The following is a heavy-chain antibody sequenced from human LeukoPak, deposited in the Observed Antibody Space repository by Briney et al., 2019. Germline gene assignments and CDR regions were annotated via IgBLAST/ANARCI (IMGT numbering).Heavy chain of an antibody. CDR1: GYTFTSYD. Sequence: ASVEVSCKASGYTFTSYDMHWLRQAAGQGLEWMGWMNPNSGSTDYAPKFQGRVTITGNTSISTAYMELSNLRSEDSAVYYCARGVGSYPTYHYYMDVWGQGTTVTVSS. D-gene: IGHD1-26*01. CDR2: MNPNSGST. J-gene: IGHJ6*03. CDR3: ARGVGSYPTYHYYMDV. V-gene: IGHV1-8*03.